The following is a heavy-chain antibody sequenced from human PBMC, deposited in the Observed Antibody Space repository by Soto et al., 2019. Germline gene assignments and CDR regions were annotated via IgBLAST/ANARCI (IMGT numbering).Heavy chain of an antibody. V-gene: IGHV3-23*01. D-gene: IGHD5-12*01. CDR2: ISGSGGST. CDR3: AKEPPSLYSGYDHYFDY. Sequence: GGSLRLSCAASGFTFSSYAMSWVRQAPGKGLEWVSAISGSGGSTYYADSVKGRFTISRDNSKNTLYLQMNSLRAEDTAVYYCAKEPPSLYSGYDHYFDYWGQGTLVTVSS. CDR1: GFTFSSYA. J-gene: IGHJ4*02.